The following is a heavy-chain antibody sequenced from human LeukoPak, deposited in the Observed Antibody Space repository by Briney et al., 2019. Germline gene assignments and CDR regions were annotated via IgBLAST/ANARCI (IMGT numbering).Heavy chain of an antibody. CDR1: GGSSSSTSYY. D-gene: IGHD3-10*01. V-gene: IGHV4-39*07. J-gene: IGHJ5*02. CDR2: IYYSGST. CDR3: ARDRVTMVRGVTNWFDP. Sequence: PSETLSLTCTVSGGSSSSTSYYWGCIRQPPGKGLEWIGSIYYSGSTYYNPSLKSRVTISVDTSKNQFSLKLSSVAAADTAVYYCARDRVTMVRGVTNWFDPWGQGTLVTVSS.